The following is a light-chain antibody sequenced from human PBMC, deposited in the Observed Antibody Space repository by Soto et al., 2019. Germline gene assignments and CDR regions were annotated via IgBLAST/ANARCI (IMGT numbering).Light chain of an antibody. Sequence: IVLTQFPVTLSLSPGKGATLSCRASQSIGSDSLAWYRQKLGQAPRLLIYGVSNRATGLPDRFSGGGSGTDFTLTISRLEPQDSAVYYCQQYGTSPPTFGQGTRLEIK. J-gene: IGKJ2*01. V-gene: IGKV3-20*01. CDR2: GVS. CDR3: QQYGTSPPT. CDR1: QSIGSDS.